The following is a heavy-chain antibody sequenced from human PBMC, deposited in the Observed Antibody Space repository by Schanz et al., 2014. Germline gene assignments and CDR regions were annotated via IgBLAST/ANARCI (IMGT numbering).Heavy chain of an antibody. CDR1: GFAFSVYG. J-gene: IGHJ4*02. CDR2: IWSDGSTK. V-gene: IGHV3-33*01. D-gene: IGHD2-15*01. Sequence: QEQLVESGGGLVKPGGSLRLSCAASGFAFSVYGMHWVRQAPGKGPEWVAVIWSDGSTKYYADSVKGRFTISRDNSKNTLYLQMNTLRAEDTAVYYCARDRGYCSGGSCLTFDYWGQGTLVTVSS. CDR3: ARDRGYCSGGSCLTFDY.